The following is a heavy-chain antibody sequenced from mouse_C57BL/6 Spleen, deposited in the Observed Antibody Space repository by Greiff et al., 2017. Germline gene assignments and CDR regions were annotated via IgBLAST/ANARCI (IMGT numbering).Heavy chain of an antibody. Sequence: QVQLQQPGPELVKPGASVKLSCKASGYTFTSYWMHWVKQRPGQGLEWIGMIHPNSGSTNYNEKFKSKATLTVDKSSRTAYMQLSSLTSEDSAVYYCARADGSPWFAYWGQGTLVTVSA. V-gene: IGHV1-64*01. J-gene: IGHJ3*01. D-gene: IGHD1-1*02. CDR1: GYTFTSYW. CDR3: ARADGSPWFAY. CDR2: IHPNSGST.